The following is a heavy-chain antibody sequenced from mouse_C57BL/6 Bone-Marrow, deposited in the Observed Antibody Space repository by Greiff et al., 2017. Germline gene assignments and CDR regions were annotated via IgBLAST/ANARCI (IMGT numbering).Heavy chain of an antibody. CDR2: IHPNSGST. CDR3: ARKPYYSNYHYIRYWAMDY. Sequence: QVQLQQPGAELVKPGASVKLSCKASGYTFTSYWMHWVKQRPGQGLEWIGMIHPNSGSTNYNEKFKSKATLTVDKSSSTAYMQLSSLTSEDSAVYYCARKPYYSNYHYIRYWAMDYWCQGTSVTVSS. D-gene: IGHD2-5*01. CDR1: GYTFTSYW. J-gene: IGHJ4*01. V-gene: IGHV1-64*01.